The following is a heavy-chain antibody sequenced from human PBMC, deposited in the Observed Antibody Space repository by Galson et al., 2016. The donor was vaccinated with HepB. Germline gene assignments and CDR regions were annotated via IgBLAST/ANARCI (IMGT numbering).Heavy chain of an antibody. CDR3: AKDQIPGAPDFFDF. Sequence: SLRLSCATSGFAFTAYEVQWVRQAPGKGLEWVAVMSPGGSIKLYTDSVKGRFPISRDNSSNTLYLQMNSLRPEDTAVYYCAKDQIPGAPDFFDFWGRGTLVTVSS. CDR1: GFAFTAYE. J-gene: IGHJ4*02. V-gene: IGHV3-30*18. D-gene: IGHD2-21*01. CDR2: MSPGGSIK.